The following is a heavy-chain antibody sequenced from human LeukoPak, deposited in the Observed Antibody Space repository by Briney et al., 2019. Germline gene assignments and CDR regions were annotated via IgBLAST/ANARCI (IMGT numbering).Heavy chain of an antibody. J-gene: IGHJ4*02. V-gene: IGHV3-30-3*01. CDR2: ISYNGSNK. CDR1: GFTFSSYA. Sequence: GGSLRLSCAASGFTFSSYAMHWVRQAPGKGLEWVAVISYNGSNKYYADSVKGRFTISRDNSKNTLYLQMNSLRAEDTAVYYCARGGGSLWDYFDYWGQGTLVTVSS. CDR3: ARGGGSLWDYFDY. D-gene: IGHD1-26*01.